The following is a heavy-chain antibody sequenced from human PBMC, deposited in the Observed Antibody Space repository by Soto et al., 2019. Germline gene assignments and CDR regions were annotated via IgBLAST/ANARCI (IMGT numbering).Heavy chain of an antibody. V-gene: IGHV1-69*13. CDR1: GGTFRSYA. D-gene: IGHD3-3*01. CDR2: IIPIFGTA. J-gene: IGHJ6*02. CDR3: ATRSYDFWSGYPGHYGMDV. Sequence: GASVKVSCKACGGTFRSYAISWVRQAPGQGREWMGGIIPIFGTANYAQKFQGRVTITADDSTSTAYMELISLRSEDTAVYYCATRSYDFWSGYPGHYGMDVWGQGTTVTVSS.